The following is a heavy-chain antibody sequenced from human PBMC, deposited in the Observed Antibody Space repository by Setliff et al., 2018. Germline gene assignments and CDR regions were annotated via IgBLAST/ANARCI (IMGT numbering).Heavy chain of an antibody. CDR3: VREGVDSRSSTDYRYYMDV. Sequence: GASVKVSCKASAFPKYYVHWVRQAPGQGLEWMGIIHPSGGSTTYAQKFQGRVTMTRDTSTSTAFMQLSSLRSEDTAVYYCVREGVDSRSSTDYRYYMDVWGKGTTVTVSS. CDR2: IHPSGGST. V-gene: IGHV1-46*01. D-gene: IGHD3-22*01. CDR1: AFPKYY. J-gene: IGHJ6*03.